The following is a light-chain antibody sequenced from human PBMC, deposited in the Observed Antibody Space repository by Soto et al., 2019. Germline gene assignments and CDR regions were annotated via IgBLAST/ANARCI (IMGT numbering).Light chain of an antibody. Sequence: EIVMTQSPATLSVSPGERATLSCRASQSVSSNLAWYQQKPGQAPRLLIYDASTRATGIPARFSGSGSGTEFTLTISRLEPEDFAVYFCQQYTNSPPGITFGQGTRLEIK. CDR2: DAS. CDR3: QQYTNSPPGIT. V-gene: IGKV3-15*01. CDR1: QSVSSN. J-gene: IGKJ5*01.